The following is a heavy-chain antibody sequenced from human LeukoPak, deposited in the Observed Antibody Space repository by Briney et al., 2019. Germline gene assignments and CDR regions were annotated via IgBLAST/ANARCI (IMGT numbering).Heavy chain of an antibody. CDR3: ARENPYSYGLGGTVDY. CDR2: MNPNSGNT. V-gene: IGHV1-8*01. CDR1: GYTFTSYD. J-gene: IGHJ4*02. Sequence: ASVNVSCKASGYTFTSYDINWVRQATGQGLEWMGWMNPNSGNTGYAQKFQGRVTITRNTSISTAYMELSSLRSEDTAVYYCARENPYSYGLGGTVDYWGQGTLVTVSS. D-gene: IGHD5-18*01.